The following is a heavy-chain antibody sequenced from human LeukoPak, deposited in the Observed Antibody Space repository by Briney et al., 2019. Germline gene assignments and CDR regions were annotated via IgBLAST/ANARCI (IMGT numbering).Heavy chain of an antibody. CDR3: ARVVVPPYYYYGMDV. Sequence: SETLSLTCAVSGGSISSSNWWSWVRQPPGKGLEWIGEIYHSGSTNYNPSLKSRGTISVDKSKNQYSLKLSSVTAADTAVYYCARVVVPPYYYYGMDVWGKGTTVTVSS. D-gene: IGHD2-2*01. V-gene: IGHV4-4*02. CDR2: IYHSGST. J-gene: IGHJ6*04. CDR1: GGSISSSNW.